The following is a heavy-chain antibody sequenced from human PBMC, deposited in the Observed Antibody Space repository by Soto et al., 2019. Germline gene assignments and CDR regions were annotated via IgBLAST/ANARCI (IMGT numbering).Heavy chain of an antibody. D-gene: IGHD5-18*01. Sequence: LSLTCAVYGGSFSGYYWSWLRQPPGKGLEWIGEIHPSGDTNYKPSLMSRVSISGDMSKNQFSLNLRSVTAADTAIYYCARGQDRAKVGYWGQGTLVTVS. CDR1: GGSFSGYY. CDR2: IHPSGDT. J-gene: IGHJ4*02. V-gene: IGHV4-34*01. CDR3: ARGQDRAKVGY.